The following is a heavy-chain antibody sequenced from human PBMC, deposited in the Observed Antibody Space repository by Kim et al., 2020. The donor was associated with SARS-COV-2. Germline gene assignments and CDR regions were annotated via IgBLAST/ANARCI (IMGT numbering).Heavy chain of an antibody. Sequence: SETLSLTCSVSGGSIASTDYYWGWIRQPPGKGREWVGSVFDGGPTSYNPSLKSRVIISAATSKNRFSLKLNSALNPETAWFDLSRAGAFSGADASFVSWG. CDR3: SRAGAFSGADASFVS. D-gene: IGHD1-26*01. J-gene: IGHJ5*01. V-gene: IGHV4-39*01. CDR2: VFDGGPT. CDR1: GGSIASTDYY.